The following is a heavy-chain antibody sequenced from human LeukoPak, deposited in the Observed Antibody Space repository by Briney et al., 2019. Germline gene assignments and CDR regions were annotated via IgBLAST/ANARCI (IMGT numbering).Heavy chain of an antibody. CDR2: IYTSGST. J-gene: IGHJ4*02. Sequence: SETLSLTCTVSGGSLNSGSYYWSWIRQPAGKGLEWVGRIYTSGSTNYNPSLKSRVTISVDTSKNQFSLQLTSVTAADTAVYYCTRAMRVYRFFDYWGQRILVTVSS. V-gene: IGHV4-61*02. D-gene: IGHD2-8*01. CDR3: TRAMRVYRFFDY. CDR1: GGSLNSGSYY.